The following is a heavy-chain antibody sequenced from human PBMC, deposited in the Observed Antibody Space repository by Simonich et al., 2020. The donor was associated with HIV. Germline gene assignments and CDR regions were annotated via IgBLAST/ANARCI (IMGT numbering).Heavy chain of an antibody. CDR2: ISYEGSNK. J-gene: IGHJ4*02. Sequence: QVQLVESGGGVVQPGRSLRLSCAASGFTFSSYAMHWVRQATGKGLEWVAVISYEGSNKYYADSVKGRITISRDNSKNTLYLQMNSLRAEDTAVYYCASGGSISSVWADDYWGQGTLVTVSS. V-gene: IGHV3-30*07. D-gene: IGHD3-16*01. CDR1: GFTFSSYA. CDR3: ASGGSISSVWADDY.